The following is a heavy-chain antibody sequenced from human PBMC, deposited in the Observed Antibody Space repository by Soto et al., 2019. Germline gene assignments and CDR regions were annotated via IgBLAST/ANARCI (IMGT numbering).Heavy chain of an antibody. CDR1: GGSISSYY. V-gene: IGHV4-4*07. CDR3: ARDPIFGVVRDGMDV. CDR2: IYTSGST. D-gene: IGHD3-3*01. Sequence: QVQLQESGPGLVKPSETLSLTCTVSGGSISSYYWSWIRQPAGKGLEWIGRIYTSGSTNYNPSLKSRVTMSGDTAKNQFSLKLSAVTAADTGVYYCARDPIFGVVRDGMDVWGQGTTVTVSS. J-gene: IGHJ6*02.